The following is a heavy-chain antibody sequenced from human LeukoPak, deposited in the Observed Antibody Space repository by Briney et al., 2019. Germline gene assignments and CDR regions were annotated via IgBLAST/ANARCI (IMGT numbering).Heavy chain of an antibody. CDR3: ARVERDAFDI. Sequence: SETLSLTCTVSGGSISSYYWSWIRQPPGKGLEWIGYIYYSGSTNYNPSLKSRVTISVDTSKNQFSLKLSSVTAADTAVYYCARVERDAFDIWGQGTMVTVSS. V-gene: IGHV4-59*01. CDR2: IYYSGST. J-gene: IGHJ3*02. CDR1: GGSISSYY.